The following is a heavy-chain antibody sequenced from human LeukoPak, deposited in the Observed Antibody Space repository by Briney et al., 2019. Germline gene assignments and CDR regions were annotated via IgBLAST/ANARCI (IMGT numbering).Heavy chain of an antibody. V-gene: IGHV1-18*01. Sequence: ASVKLSCKASGYTFTSYGVSWVRQAPGHGLEGMGWISAYNGKTNYAHKLQGIVTMTTDTSTSTAYMELRSLRSDDTAVYYCARDGVPKGWTKGLRFLEWSPSSYYYYYMDVWGKGTTVTVSS. J-gene: IGHJ6*03. D-gene: IGHD3-3*01. CDR1: GYTFTSYG. CDR3: ARDGVPKGWTKGLRFLEWSPSSYYYYYMDV. CDR2: ISAYNGKT.